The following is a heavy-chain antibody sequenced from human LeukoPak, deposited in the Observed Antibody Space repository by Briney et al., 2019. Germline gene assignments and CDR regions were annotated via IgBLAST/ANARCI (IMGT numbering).Heavy chain of an antibody. D-gene: IGHD5-18*01. CDR3: AKDLSRGLPAGMDV. CDR1: GFTFSSYA. Sequence: GGSLRLSCAASGFTFSSYAMHWVRQAPGKGLEWVAVISYDGSNKYYADSVQGRFTISRDNSKSTLYLQMNTLRAEDTAVYYCAKDLSRGLPAGMDVWGQGTTVTVSS. J-gene: IGHJ6*02. V-gene: IGHV3-30*04. CDR2: ISYDGSNK.